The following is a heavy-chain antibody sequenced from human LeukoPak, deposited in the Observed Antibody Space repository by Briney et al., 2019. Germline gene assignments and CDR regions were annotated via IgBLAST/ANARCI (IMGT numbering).Heavy chain of an antibody. CDR3: ARSSYDSSLRIDDF. CDR2: INPYSGDT. V-gene: IGHV1-2*02. CDR1: GYTFTDYY. J-gene: IGHJ4*02. D-gene: IGHD3-22*01. Sequence: ASVKVSCKPSGYTFTDYYMHWVRLAPGPGLEWMGWINPYSGDTNYAQKFQGRVTMTRDTSISTAYMELSSLRSDDTAVYYCARSSYDSSLRIDDFWGQGTLVTVSS.